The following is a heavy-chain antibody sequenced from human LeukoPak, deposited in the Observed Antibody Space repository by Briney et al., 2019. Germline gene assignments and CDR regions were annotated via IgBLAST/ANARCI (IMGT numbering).Heavy chain of an antibody. V-gene: IGHV4-39*01. Sequence: SETLSLTCTVSGGSISSSSYYWGWIRQPPGKGLEWIGSIYYSGSTYYNPSLKSRVTISVDTSKNQFPLKLSSVTAADTAVYYCARLGGLPFDYWGQGTLVTVSS. J-gene: IGHJ4*02. CDR1: GGSISSSSYY. D-gene: IGHD4-11*01. CDR3: ARLGGLPFDY. CDR2: IYYSGST.